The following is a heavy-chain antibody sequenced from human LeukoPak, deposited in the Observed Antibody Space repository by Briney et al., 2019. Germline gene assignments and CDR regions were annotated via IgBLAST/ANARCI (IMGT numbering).Heavy chain of an antibody. D-gene: IGHD2-2*01. CDR1: GFTFSSYR. Sequence: GGSLRLSCAASGFTFSSYRMNWVRQAPGKGLGWVSSISSSSSYIYYADSVKGRFTISRDNAKNSLYLQMNSLRAEDTAVYYCARRVDGWLPAATYYYYGMDVWGQGTTVTVSS. CDR3: ARRVDGWLPAATYYYYGMDV. CDR2: ISSSSSYI. V-gene: IGHV3-21*01. J-gene: IGHJ6*02.